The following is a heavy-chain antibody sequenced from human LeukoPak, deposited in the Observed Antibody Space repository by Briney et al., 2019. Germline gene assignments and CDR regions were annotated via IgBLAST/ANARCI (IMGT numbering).Heavy chain of an antibody. V-gene: IGHV1-69*13. D-gene: IGHD3-3*01. CDR3: ARALTIFGVVAAFDI. CDR1: GGTFSSYA. Sequence: RASVTVSCKASGGTFSSYAISWVRQAPGQGLEWMGGIIPIFGTANYAQKFQGRVTITADESTSTAYMELSSLRSEDTAVYYCARALTIFGVVAAFDIWGQGTMVTVSS. CDR2: IIPIFGTA. J-gene: IGHJ3*02.